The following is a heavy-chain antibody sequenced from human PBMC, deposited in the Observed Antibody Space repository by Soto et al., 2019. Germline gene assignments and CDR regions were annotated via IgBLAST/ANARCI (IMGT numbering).Heavy chain of an antibody. J-gene: IGHJ4*02. V-gene: IGHV1-3*01. CDR3: ASGPSLWWGPFDY. CDR2: INAGNGDT. D-gene: IGHD2-21*01. CDR1: GFPVTDYP. Sequence: QVQLGQSGAEVKEPGASVKVSCGASGFPVTDYPIHWVRQAPGQRLEWMGWINAGNGDTKYSQKFQGRVTITRDTSANTAYMDLSSLRSEDTAVYYCASGPSLWWGPFDYWGQGSLVTVSS.